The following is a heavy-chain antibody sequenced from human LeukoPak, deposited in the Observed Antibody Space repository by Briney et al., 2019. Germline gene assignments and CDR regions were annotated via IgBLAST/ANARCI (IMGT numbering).Heavy chain of an antibody. CDR3: ARVRRSSGWYYLYFDY. J-gene: IGHJ4*02. Sequence: SETLSLTCAVYGGSFSGYYWSWIRQPPGKGLEWIGEINHSGSTNYNPSLKSRVTISVDTSKNQFSLKLSSVTAADTAVYYCARVRRSSGWYYLYFDYWGQGTLVTVSS. CDR1: GGSFSGYY. D-gene: IGHD6-19*01. CDR2: INHSGST. V-gene: IGHV4-34*01.